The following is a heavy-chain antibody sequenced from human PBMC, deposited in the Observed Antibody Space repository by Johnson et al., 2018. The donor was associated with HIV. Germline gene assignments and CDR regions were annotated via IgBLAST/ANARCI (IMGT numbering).Heavy chain of an antibody. V-gene: IGHV3-30*04. D-gene: IGHD6-13*01. Sequence: QVQLVESGGGVVQPGRSLRLSCAASGFTFSSYAMHWVRQAPGKGLEWVAVISYDGSNKYYADSVKGRFTISRDNSKNTLYLQMNRVRAEDTAVYYCAKDWAYSSSWYDEGLAFDIWGQGTMVTVSS. CDR1: GFTFSSYA. J-gene: IGHJ3*02. CDR2: ISYDGSNK. CDR3: AKDWAYSSSWYDEGLAFDI.